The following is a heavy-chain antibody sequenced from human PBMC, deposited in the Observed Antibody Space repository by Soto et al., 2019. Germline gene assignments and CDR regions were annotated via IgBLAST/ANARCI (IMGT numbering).Heavy chain of an antibody. D-gene: IGHD3-10*01. V-gene: IGHV5-51*01. CDR3: ARHSTMVRGQDYYGMDV. CDR1: GYSFTSYW. J-gene: IGHJ6*02. Sequence: GESLKISCKGSGYSFTSYWIGWVRQMPGKGLEWMGIIYPGDSDTRYSPSFQGQVTTSADKSISTAYLQWSSLKASDTAMYYCARHSTMVRGQDYYGMDVWGQGTTVTVSS. CDR2: IYPGDSDT.